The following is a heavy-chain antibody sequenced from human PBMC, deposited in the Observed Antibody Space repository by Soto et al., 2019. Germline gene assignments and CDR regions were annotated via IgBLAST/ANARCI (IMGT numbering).Heavy chain of an antibody. J-gene: IGHJ6*02. CDR2: ISSSSSTI. CDR1: GFTFSSYS. D-gene: IGHD2-2*01. CDR3: ARYPPRLYCSSTSCLYYYGMDV. Sequence: GGSLRLSCAASGFTFSSYSMNWVRQAPGKGLEWVSYISSSSSTIYYADSVKGRFTISRDNAKNSLYLQMNSLRDEDTAVYYCARYPPRLYCSSTSCLYYYGMDVWGQGTTVTVSS. V-gene: IGHV3-48*02.